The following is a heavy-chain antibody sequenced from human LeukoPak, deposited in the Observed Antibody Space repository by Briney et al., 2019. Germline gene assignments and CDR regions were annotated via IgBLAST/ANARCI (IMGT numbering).Heavy chain of an antibody. CDR1: GGSISSYY. CDR3: ARHQYYDYVWGSYRDAFDI. Sequence: SETLSLTCTASGGSISSYYWGWIRQPPGKGLEWIGYIYYSGSTNYNPSLKSRVTISVDTSKNQFSLKLSSVTAADTAVYYCARHQYYDYVWGSYRDAFDIWGQGTMVTVSS. D-gene: IGHD3-16*01. CDR2: IYYSGST. J-gene: IGHJ3*02. V-gene: IGHV4-59*08.